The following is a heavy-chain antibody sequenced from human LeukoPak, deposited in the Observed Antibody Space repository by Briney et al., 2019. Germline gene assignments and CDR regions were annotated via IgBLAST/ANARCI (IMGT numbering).Heavy chain of an antibody. D-gene: IGHD5-18*01. CDR1: GYTFTGYY. CDR2: INPNSGGT. CDR3: ARANVIQLWLPDAFDI. J-gene: IGHJ3*02. Sequence: GASVKVSCKASGYTFTGYYMHWVRQAPGQGLEWMGWINPNSGGTNYAQKFQGRVTMTRDTSISTAYMELSRLRSDDTAVYYCARANVIQLWLPDAFDIWGQGTMVTVSS. V-gene: IGHV1-2*02.